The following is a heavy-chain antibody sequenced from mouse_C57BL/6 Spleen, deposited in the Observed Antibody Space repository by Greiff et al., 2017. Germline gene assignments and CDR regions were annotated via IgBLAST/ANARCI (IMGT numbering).Heavy chain of an antibody. J-gene: IGHJ2*01. CDR1: GYAFTNYL. V-gene: IGHV1-54*01. Sequence: QVQLQQSGAELVRPGTSVKVSCKASGYAFTNYLIEWVKQRPGQGLEWIGVFHPGSGGTNYNEKFKGKATLTADKSSSTAYMQLSRLTSEDSAVYFCARRDANRKVFDYWGQGTTLTVSS. CDR2: FHPGSGGT. CDR3: ARRDANRKVFDY. D-gene: IGHD1-3*01.